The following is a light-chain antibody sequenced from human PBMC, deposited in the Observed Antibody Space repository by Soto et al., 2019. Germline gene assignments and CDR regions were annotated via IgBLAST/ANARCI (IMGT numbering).Light chain of an antibody. V-gene: IGLV2-8*01. CDR3: KSYAGSNTYV. CDR1: KNDIGVYDF. CDR2: EVV. Sequence: QSVLTQPPSASGSPGQSVTISCTGTKNDIGVYDFVSWYQHHPGKAPRLIIYEVVQRPSGVPDRFSGSKSGNPASLTVSGLQAADEADYFCKSYAGSNTYVFGSGTKVTV. J-gene: IGLJ1*01.